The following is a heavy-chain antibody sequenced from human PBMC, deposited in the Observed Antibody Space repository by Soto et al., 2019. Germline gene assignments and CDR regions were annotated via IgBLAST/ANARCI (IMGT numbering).Heavy chain of an antibody. CDR3: ARETYGDYVGYFDP. J-gene: IGHJ5*02. V-gene: IGHV4-59*12. D-gene: IGHD4-17*01. Sequence: PSETLSLTCTVSGGSISSYYWSWFRQSPEKGPEWIGYIYYSGTTNYNPSLQSRVTMPVDSSKNQVSLKLSSVTAADTAVYYCARETYGDYVGYFDPWGQGIQVTVSS. CDR2: IYYSGTT. CDR1: GGSISSYY.